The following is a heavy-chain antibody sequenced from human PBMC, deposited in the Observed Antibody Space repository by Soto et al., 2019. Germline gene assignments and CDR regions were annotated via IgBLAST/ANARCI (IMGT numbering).Heavy chain of an antibody. D-gene: IGHD1-26*01. CDR3: ARMGSGSYYGGGLPYGMDV. J-gene: IGHJ6*02. CDR2: INHSGST. Sequence: KSSDTLSLTCAVYGGSFSGYYWSWIRQPPGKWLEWIGEINHSGSTNYNPSLKSRVTISVDTSKNQFSLKLSSVTAADTAVYYCARMGSGSYYGGGLPYGMDVWGQGXTVTVSS. V-gene: IGHV4-34*01. CDR1: GGSFSGYY.